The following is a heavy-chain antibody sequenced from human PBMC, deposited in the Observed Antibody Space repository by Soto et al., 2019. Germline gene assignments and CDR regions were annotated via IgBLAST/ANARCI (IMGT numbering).Heavy chain of an antibody. Sequence: EVQLVESGGGLVQPGGCLRLSCAASGFTFSSYSMNWVRQAPGKGLEWVSYISSTSSTIYYADSVKGRFTISRDNAKNSPYLQMNSMRAEDKADYYCARDKFGDYAVDSWGQGTLVTVSS. V-gene: IGHV3-48*01. CDR1: GFTFSSYS. J-gene: IGHJ4*02. CDR3: ARDKFGDYAVDS. D-gene: IGHD4-17*01. CDR2: ISSTSSTI.